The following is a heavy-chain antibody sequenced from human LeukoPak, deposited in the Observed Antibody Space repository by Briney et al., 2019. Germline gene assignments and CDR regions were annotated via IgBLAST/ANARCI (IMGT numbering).Heavy chain of an antibody. CDR3: ARELVDSISPYFDY. CDR2: IYYSGST. D-gene: IGHD3-3*02. J-gene: IGHJ4*02. V-gene: IGHV4-31*03. Sequence: KTSETLSLTCTVSGGSISSGGYYWSWIRQHPGKGLEWIGYIYYSGSTYYNPSLKSRVTISVDTSKNQFSLKLSSVSAADTAVYNCARELVDSISPYFDYWGQRTLFSVSS. CDR1: GGSISSGGYY.